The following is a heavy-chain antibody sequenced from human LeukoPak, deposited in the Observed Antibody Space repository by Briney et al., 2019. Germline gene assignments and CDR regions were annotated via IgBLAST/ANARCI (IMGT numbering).Heavy chain of an antibody. V-gene: IGHV1-18*01. CDR1: GYTFTSYD. CDR3: ARDFNEYSSGSDAFDI. D-gene: IGHD6-19*01. J-gene: IGHJ3*02. CDR2: ISAYNGNT. Sequence: EASVKVSCKASGYTFTSYDINWVRQAPGQGLEWMGWISAYNGNTNYAQKLQGRVTMTTDTSTSTAYMELRSLRSDDTAVYYCARDFNEYSSGSDAFDIWGQGTMVTVSS.